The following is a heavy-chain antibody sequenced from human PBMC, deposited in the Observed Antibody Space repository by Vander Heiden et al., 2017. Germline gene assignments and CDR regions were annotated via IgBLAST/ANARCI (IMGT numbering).Heavy chain of an antibody. CDR1: GGSISSSSYY. V-gene: IGHV4-39*01. J-gene: IGHJ3*02. CDR2: IYYSGST. Sequence: QLQLQESGPGLVKPSETLSLTCTVSGGSISSSSYYWGWIRQPPGKGLEWIGSIYYSGSTYYNPSLKSRVTISVDTSKNQFSLKLSSVTAADTAVYYCARPPRDSSGYFVLGAFDIWGQGTMVTVSS. D-gene: IGHD3-22*01. CDR3: ARPPRDSSGYFVLGAFDI.